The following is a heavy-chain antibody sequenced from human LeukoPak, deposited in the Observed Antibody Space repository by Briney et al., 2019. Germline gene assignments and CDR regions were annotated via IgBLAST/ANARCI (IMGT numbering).Heavy chain of an antibody. Sequence: LSLTCTVSGGSISSGGYYWSWIRQPPGKGLEWIGYIYHSGSTYYNPSLKSRVTISVDRSKNQFSLKLSSVTAADTAVYYCASGTTADIVVVPADGGGHYWGQGTLVTVSS. CDR3: ASGTTADIVVVPADGGGHY. D-gene: IGHD2-2*01. J-gene: IGHJ4*02. CDR2: IYHSGST. V-gene: IGHV4-30-2*01. CDR1: GGSISSGGYY.